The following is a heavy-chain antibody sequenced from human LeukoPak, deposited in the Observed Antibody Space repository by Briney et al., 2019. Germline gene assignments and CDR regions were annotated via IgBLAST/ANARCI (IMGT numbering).Heavy chain of an antibody. CDR3: ARGGSGSGYLYYFDQ. V-gene: IGHV1-2*06. CDR1: GYSFSDYA. Sequence: ASVKVSCKSSGYSFSDYAMHWVRQAPGQGLEWMGRIISNSGDTSYAQKFQGRVTMTRDTSISTAYMDLSGLTFDDTAVYYCARGGSGSGYLYYFDQWGQGTLVFVSS. CDR2: IISNSGDT. D-gene: IGHD3-10*01. J-gene: IGHJ4*02.